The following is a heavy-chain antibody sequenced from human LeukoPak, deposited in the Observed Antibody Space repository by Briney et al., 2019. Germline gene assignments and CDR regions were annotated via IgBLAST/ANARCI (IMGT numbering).Heavy chain of an antibody. D-gene: IGHD3-9*01. Sequence: GGSLRLSCAASGFTVSSNYMSWVRQAPGKGLEWVSVIYSGGSTYYADSVKGRFTISRDNSKNTLYLQMNSLRAEDTGVYYCARGPILTGYYRGSAFDIWGQGTMVTVSS. J-gene: IGHJ3*02. CDR3: ARGPILTGYYRGSAFDI. CDR2: IYSGGST. CDR1: GFTVSSNY. V-gene: IGHV3-53*01.